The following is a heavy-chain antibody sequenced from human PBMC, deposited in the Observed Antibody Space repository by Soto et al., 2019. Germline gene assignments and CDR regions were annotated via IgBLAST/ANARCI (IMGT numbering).Heavy chain of an antibody. D-gene: IGHD1-1*01. CDR2: INHSGST. V-gene: IGHV4-34*01. J-gene: IGHJ4*02. CDR1: GGSFSGYY. Sequence: QVQLQQWGAGLLKPSETLSLTCAVYGGSFSGYYWSWIRQPPGKGLEWIGEINHSGSTNYNPSLKSRVTISVDTSKNQFSRKLSCVTAADTAGYYCARGRRNHLNYWGQGTLVTVSS. CDR3: ARGRRNHLNY.